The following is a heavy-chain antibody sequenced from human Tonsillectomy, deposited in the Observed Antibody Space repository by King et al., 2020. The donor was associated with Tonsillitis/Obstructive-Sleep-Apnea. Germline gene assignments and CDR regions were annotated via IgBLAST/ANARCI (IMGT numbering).Heavy chain of an antibody. CDR3: ARYCSSSSCYGGWAGGITH. CDR1: GLSVSSNF. CDR2: IHSGGTI. J-gene: IGHJ4*02. Sequence: DVQLVESGGGLIQPGGSLRLSCVASGLSVSSNFMSWVRQAPGKGLEWVSVIHSGGTINYADSVKGRFTISRDNSKNTLFLQMKSLRAEDTAVYYCARYCSSSSCYGGWAGGITHWGQGTLVTVSS. V-gene: IGHV3-53*01. D-gene: IGHD2-2*01.